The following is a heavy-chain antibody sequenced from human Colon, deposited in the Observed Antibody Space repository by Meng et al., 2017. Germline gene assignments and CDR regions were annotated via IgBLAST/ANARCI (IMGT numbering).Heavy chain of an antibody. CDR2: IDYGGIST. CDR3: VREEYDPRDF. V-gene: IGHV3-21*01. Sequence: EGQLVESGGGLVEPWGSVRLSCAASGFIFNNYRMNWVRQAPGKGLEWVSVIDYGGISTYYADSVKGRFTISRDNAKNSVSLQMNNLRAEDTAVYYCVREEYDPRDFWGQGTLVTVSS. CDR1: GFIFNNYR. J-gene: IGHJ4*02. D-gene: IGHD3-16*01.